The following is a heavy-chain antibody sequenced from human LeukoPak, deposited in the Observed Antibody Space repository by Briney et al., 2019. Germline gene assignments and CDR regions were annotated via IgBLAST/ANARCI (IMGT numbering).Heavy chain of an antibody. CDR2: IGPSSRNI. Sequence: PGGSLRLSCAASGFTFTSYSMNWVRQAPGKGLEWVSYIGPSSRNIRYADSVKGRFTISRDNSKNTLYLQMNSLRAEDTAAYYCAGSRSSGWLFDYWGQGTLVTVSS. V-gene: IGHV3-48*01. J-gene: IGHJ4*02. D-gene: IGHD6-19*01. CDR3: AGSRSSGWLFDY. CDR1: GFTFTSYS.